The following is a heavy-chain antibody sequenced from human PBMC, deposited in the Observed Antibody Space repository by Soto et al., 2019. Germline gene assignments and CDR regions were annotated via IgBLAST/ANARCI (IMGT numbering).Heavy chain of an antibody. Sequence: ASVKVSCKASGYTFTSYGISWVRQAPGQGLEWMGWISAYNGNTNYAQKLQGRVTMTTDTSTSTAYMELRSLRSDDTAVYYCARVRNVPGTVTTFLEGRLWYFDLWGRGTLVTVSS. CDR3: ARVRNVPGTVTTFLEGRLWYFDL. D-gene: IGHD4-17*01. V-gene: IGHV1-18*01. CDR1: GYTFTSYG. CDR2: ISAYNGNT. J-gene: IGHJ2*01.